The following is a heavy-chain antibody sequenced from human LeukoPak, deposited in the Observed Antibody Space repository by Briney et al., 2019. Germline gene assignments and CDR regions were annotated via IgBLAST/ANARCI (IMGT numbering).Heavy chain of an antibody. J-gene: IGHJ4*02. CDR3: AKDRGPRGYSYGIDY. Sequence: GSLRLSCAASGFTFSSYAMSWVRQAPGKGLEWVSAISGSGGSTYYADSVKGRFTISRDNSKNTLYLQMNSLRAEDTAVYYCAKDRGPRGYSYGIDYWGQGTLVTVSS. D-gene: IGHD5-18*01. V-gene: IGHV3-23*01. CDR1: GFTFSSYA. CDR2: ISGSGGST.